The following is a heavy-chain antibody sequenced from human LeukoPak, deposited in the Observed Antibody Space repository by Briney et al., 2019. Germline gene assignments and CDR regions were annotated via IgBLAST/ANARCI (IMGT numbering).Heavy chain of an antibody. Sequence: GGSLRLSCAASGFIISSDDMSWVRQAPGKGLEWVSVIYRGDATYYAESVKGRFTISRDRSKNTLYLQMNSLSAEDTAMYYCVREIGNSGNYDWGQGTLVTVSS. D-gene: IGHD3-16*01. CDR2: IYRGDAT. J-gene: IGHJ4*02. CDR1: GFIISSDD. CDR3: VREIGNSGNYD. V-gene: IGHV3-53*01.